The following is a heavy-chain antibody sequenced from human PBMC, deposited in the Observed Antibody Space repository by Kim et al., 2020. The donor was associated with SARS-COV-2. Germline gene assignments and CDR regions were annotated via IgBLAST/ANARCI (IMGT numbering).Heavy chain of an antibody. J-gene: IGHJ4*02. CDR1: GFTFSSYG. V-gene: IGHV3-30*18. D-gene: IGHD2-2*01. CDR2: ISYDGSNK. Sequence: GGSLRLSCAASGFTFSSYGMHWVRQAPGKGLEWVAVISYDGSNKYYADSVKGRFTISRDNSKNTLYLQMNSLRAEDTDVYYCAKGSTSFTLFDYWGQGTLVTVSS. CDR3: AKGSTSFTLFDY.